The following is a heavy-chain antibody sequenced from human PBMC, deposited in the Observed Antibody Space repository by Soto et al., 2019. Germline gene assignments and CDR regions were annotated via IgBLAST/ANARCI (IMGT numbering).Heavy chain of an antibody. Sequence: ASVKVSCKASGNTFSKYDIHWVRQATGHGLEWMGWMNPRSGNTGYAQNFRGRVTMTRNTAMGTAYMELSSLRYEDTAIYYCTRDRGADTFDFWGQGSRVTVSS. D-gene: IGHD2-15*01. CDR2: MNPRSGNT. J-gene: IGHJ5*01. CDR3: TRDRGADTFDF. CDR1: GNTFSKYD. V-gene: IGHV1-8*01.